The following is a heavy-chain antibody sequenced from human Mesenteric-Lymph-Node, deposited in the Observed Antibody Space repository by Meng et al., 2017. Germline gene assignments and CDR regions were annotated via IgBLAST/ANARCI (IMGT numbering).Heavy chain of an antibody. Sequence: VQLVPCGAAVEKPWASVKVSCQVSGYTFNSYGISWVRKAPGQWLEWMGWTNGYEDKTTYAQKVEGRLSMTTDTSTSTAYMELSSLRSDDTAVYYCARDWDGVNNCFDPWGQGTLVTVSS. D-gene: IGHD4-17*01. V-gene: IGHV1-18*01. CDR1: GYTFNSYG. CDR2: TNGYEDKT. J-gene: IGHJ5*02. CDR3: ARDWDGVNNCFDP.